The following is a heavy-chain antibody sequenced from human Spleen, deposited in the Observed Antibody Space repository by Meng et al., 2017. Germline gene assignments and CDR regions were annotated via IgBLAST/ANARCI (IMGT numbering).Heavy chain of an antibody. CDR2: ISGSALST. D-gene: IGHD5-12*01. V-gene: IGHV3-23*01. CDR3: AKNSGYDLAEN. Sequence: GESLKISCAASGFTFGNYAMSWVRQPPGKGLEWVSTISGSALSTYYADSVKGRFTISRDNSKKTLYLEMNSLRADDTAVYYCAKNSGYDLAENWGQGTLVTVSS. J-gene: IGHJ4*02. CDR1: GFTFGNYA.